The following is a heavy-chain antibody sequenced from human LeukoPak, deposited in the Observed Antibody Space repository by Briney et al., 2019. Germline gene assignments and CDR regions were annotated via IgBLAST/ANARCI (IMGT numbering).Heavy chain of an antibody. J-gene: IGHJ4*02. Sequence: GGSLRLSCAASGFTFSSYSMNWVRQAPGKGLEWVSYISSSSSMIYYADSVKGRFTISRDNAKNSLYLQMKSLRDEDTAIYYCARDYGDLPARVPYFDYWGQGKPVTVSS. CDR2: ISSSSSMI. D-gene: IGHD4-17*01. CDR3: ARDYGDLPARVPYFDY. CDR1: GFTFSSYS. V-gene: IGHV3-48*02.